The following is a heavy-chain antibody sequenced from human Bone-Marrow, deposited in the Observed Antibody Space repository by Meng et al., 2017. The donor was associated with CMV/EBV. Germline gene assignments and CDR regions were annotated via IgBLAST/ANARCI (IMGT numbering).Heavy chain of an antibody. J-gene: IGHJ4*02. Sequence: SETLSLTCTVSGGSISSYYWSWIRQPPGKGLEWIGEINHSGSTNYNPSLKSRVTISVDTSKNQFSLKLSSVTAADTAVYYCARVQWLVPDYWGQGTLVTVSS. CDR2: INHSGST. CDR3: ARVQWLVPDY. D-gene: IGHD6-19*01. CDR1: GGSISSYY. V-gene: IGHV4-34*01.